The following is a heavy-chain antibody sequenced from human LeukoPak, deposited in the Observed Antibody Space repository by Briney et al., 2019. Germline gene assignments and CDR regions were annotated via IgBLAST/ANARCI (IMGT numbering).Heavy chain of an antibody. D-gene: IGHD6-19*01. CDR2: ISYDGSNK. V-gene: IGHV3-30*18. CDR3: AKDGPSSGWSRFDY. Sequence: GGSLRLSCAASGFTFSSYGMHWVRQAPGKGLEWVAVISYDGSNKYYADSVKGRFTISRDNSKNTLYLQMNSLRAEDTAVYYCAKDGPSSGWSRFDYWGQGTLVTVSS. CDR1: GFTFSSYG. J-gene: IGHJ4*02.